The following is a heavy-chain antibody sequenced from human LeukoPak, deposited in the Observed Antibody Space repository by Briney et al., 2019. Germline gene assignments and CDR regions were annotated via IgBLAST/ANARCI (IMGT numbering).Heavy chain of an antibody. CDR1: GYSLTNHY. J-gene: IGHJ5*02. CDR3: ARGPAAIHP. Sequence: PSETLSLTCAVYGYSLTNHYWIWIRQPPGKGLEWVGEVLHTGGTNYDPSLKSRVTISVDTSKNQFFLKLTSVTAADTAVYYCARGPAAIHPWGPGTLVTVSS. CDR2: VLHTGGT. D-gene: IGHD2-2*01. V-gene: IGHV4-34*12.